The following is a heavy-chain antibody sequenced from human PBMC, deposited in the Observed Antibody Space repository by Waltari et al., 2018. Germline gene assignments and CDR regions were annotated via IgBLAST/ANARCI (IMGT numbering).Heavy chain of an antibody. V-gene: IGHV3-23*01. J-gene: IGHJ4*02. CDR1: GFTFSSYA. D-gene: IGHD3-22*01. Sequence: EVQLLESGGGLVQPGGSLRLSCAASGFTFSSYAMSWVRQAPGKGLEWVSAISGSGGSTYYADSGKGRFTISRDNSKNTLYLQMNSLRAEDTAVYYCAKDPRGWLTEFDYWGQGTLVTVSS. CDR2: ISGSGGST. CDR3: AKDPRGWLTEFDY.